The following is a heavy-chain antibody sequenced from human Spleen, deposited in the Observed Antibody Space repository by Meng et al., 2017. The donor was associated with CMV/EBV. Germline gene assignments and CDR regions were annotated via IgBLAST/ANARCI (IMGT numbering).Heavy chain of an antibody. CDR2: ISSSSSYI. CDR3: ARVIWGNLAYGMDV. Sequence: SGFTFSSYSMNWVRQAPGKGLEWVSSISSSSSYIYYADSVKGRFTISRDNAKNSLYLQMNSLRAEDTAVYYCARVIWGNLAYGMDVWGQGTTVTVSS. J-gene: IGHJ6*02. D-gene: IGHD3-16*01. V-gene: IGHV3-21*01. CDR1: GFTFSSYS.